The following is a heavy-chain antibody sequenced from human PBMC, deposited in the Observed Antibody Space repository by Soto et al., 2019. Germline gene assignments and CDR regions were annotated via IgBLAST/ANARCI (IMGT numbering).Heavy chain of an antibody. CDR1: GFTFSSYS. D-gene: IGHD2-8*01. CDR2: ISSSSSYI. V-gene: IGHV3-21*01. J-gene: IGHJ4*02. Sequence: GGSLRLSCAASGFTFSSYSMNWVRQAPGKGLEWVSSISSSSSYIYYADSVKGRFTISRDNAKNSLYLQMNSLRAEDKAVDYCARDQALCTSGVCYWETVGFDYWGQGTLVTVSS. CDR3: ARDQALCTSGVCYWETVGFDY.